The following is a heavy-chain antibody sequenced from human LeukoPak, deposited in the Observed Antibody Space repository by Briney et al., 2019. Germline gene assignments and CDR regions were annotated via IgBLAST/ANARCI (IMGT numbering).Heavy chain of an antibody. CDR1: GFTFSSYG. Sequence: KPGGSLRLSCAASGFTFSSYGMHWVRQAPGKGLEWVAVISYDGSNKYYADSVKGRFTISRDNSKNTLYLQMNSLRAEDTAVYYCAKGPYELSDWGQGTLVTVSS. D-gene: IGHD3-16*01. CDR3: AKGPYELSD. J-gene: IGHJ4*02. V-gene: IGHV3-30*18. CDR2: ISYDGSNK.